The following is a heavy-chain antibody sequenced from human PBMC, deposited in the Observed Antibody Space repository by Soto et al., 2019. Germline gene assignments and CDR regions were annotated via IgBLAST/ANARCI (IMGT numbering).Heavy chain of an antibody. V-gene: IGHV1-69*12. Sequence: QVQLVQSGAEVKKPGSSVKVSCKASGGTFSSYAISWVRQAPGQGLEWMGGIIPIFGTANYAQKFQGRVTITADESTSAAYMELSSLRSEDTAVYYCARARSRDGYNYDAFDIWGQGTMVTVSS. D-gene: IGHD5-12*01. J-gene: IGHJ3*02. CDR2: IIPIFGTA. CDR1: GGTFSSYA. CDR3: ARARSRDGYNYDAFDI.